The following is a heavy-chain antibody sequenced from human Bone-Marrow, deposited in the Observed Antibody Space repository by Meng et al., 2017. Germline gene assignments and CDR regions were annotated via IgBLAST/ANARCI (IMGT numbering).Heavy chain of an antibody. Sequence: GESLKISCKASGYTFTGYYMHWVRQAPGQGLEWMGWINPNSGGTNYAQKFQGRVTMTRDTSISTAYMELSRLRSDDTAVYYCARVASVAGGDYFDYWGQGTLVTVSS. CDR2: INPNSGGT. D-gene: IGHD6-19*01. CDR3: ARVASVAGGDYFDY. J-gene: IGHJ4*02. V-gene: IGHV1-2*02. CDR1: GYTFTGYY.